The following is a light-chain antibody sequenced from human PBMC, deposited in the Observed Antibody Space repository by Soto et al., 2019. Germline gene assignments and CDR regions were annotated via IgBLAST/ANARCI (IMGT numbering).Light chain of an antibody. Sequence: IVMTQSPATLSVSPGERATLSCRASQSVNSNLAWYQQKRGQAPSLLIYGASTRATGIPARFSGSGSGTDFTLTISSLQPEDFATYYCHQYNSYPLTSGGGTKVHIK. J-gene: IGKJ4*01. V-gene: IGKV3-15*01. CDR1: QSVNSN. CDR3: HQYNSYPLT. CDR2: GAS.